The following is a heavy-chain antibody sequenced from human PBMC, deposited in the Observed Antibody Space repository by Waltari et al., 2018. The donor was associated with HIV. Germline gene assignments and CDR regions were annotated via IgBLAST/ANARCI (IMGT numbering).Heavy chain of an antibody. CDR2: IRNYNGNT. D-gene: IGHD1-26*01. CDR1: GYPFTDYG. Sequence: QVQLLQSGSEVKRPGASVKVSCKTSGYPFTDYGISWVRQAPRQGLEWMGWIRNYNGNTKFAQTLQARISMTIDTSRHTAYMDLRSLRSDDTAVYYCARGDRAFDVWGQGTMVSVSS. CDR3: ARGDRAFDV. J-gene: IGHJ3*01. V-gene: IGHV1-18*01.